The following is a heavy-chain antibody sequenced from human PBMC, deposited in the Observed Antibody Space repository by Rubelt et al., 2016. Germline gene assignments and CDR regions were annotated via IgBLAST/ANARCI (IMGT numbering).Heavy chain of an antibody. CDR3: ARGGTGWYYYGMDV. D-gene: IGHD1-14*01. V-gene: IGHV2-70*01. Sequence: QVTLRESGPALVKPTQTLTLTCTLSGFSLSASRVCVNWIRQPPGKALEWLALIDWDDDKYYSTSLKTRLTISKDTSKNQVVLKMTNRDPVDTATDYCARGGTGWYYYGMDVWGQGTTVTVSS. CDR2: IDWDDDK. J-gene: IGHJ6*02. CDR1: GFSLSASRVC.